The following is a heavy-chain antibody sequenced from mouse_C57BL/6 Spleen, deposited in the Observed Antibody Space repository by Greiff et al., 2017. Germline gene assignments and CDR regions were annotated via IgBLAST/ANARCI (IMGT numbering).Heavy chain of an antibody. V-gene: IGHV3-1*01. CDR2: ISYSGST. D-gene: IGHD2-4*01. CDR1: GYSITSGYD. J-gene: IGHJ3*01. CDR3: AIYDYDVGFAY. Sequence: EVQLVESGPGMVKPSQSLSLTCTVTGYSITSGYDWHWIRHFPGNKLEWMGYISYSGSTNYNPSLKSRISITHDTSTNHFFLKLNSVTTEDTATYYCAIYDYDVGFAYWGQGTLVTVSA.